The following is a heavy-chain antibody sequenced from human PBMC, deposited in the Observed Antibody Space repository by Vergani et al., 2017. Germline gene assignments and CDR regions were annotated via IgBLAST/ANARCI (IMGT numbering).Heavy chain of an antibody. J-gene: IGHJ6*03. CDR2: IYYSGST. V-gene: IGHV4-59*01. CDR3: ARSNYDFGYMDV. Sequence: QVQLQESGPGLVKPSETLSLTCTVPGGSISSYYWSWIRQPPGKGLEWIGYIYYSGSTNYNPSLKSRVTISVDTSKNQFSLKLSSVTAAATAVYYCARSNYDFGYMDVWGKGTTVTVSS. D-gene: IGHD3-3*01. CDR1: GGSISSYY.